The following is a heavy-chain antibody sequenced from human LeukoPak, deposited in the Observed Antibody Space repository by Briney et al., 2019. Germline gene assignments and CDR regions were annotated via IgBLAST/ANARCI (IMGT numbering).Heavy chain of an antibody. D-gene: IGHD2-2*01. Sequence: GASVKVSCKASGGTFSSYAISWVRQAPGQGLEWMGGIIPIFGTANYAQKFQGRVTITADESTSTAYMELSSLRSEDTAVYYCARFNGNQLRHYYYYYMDVWGKGTTVTVSS. CDR1: GGTFSSYA. J-gene: IGHJ6*03. CDR3: ARFNGNQLRHYYYYYMDV. V-gene: IGHV1-69*01. CDR2: IIPIFGTA.